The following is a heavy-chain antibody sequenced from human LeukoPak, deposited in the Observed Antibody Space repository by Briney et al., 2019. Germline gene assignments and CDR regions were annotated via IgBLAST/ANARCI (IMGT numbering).Heavy chain of an antibody. CDR3: ARERESGRSDAFDF. D-gene: IGHD3-10*01. J-gene: IGHJ3*01. CDR2: INPNTGGT. Sequence: ASVKVSCKTSGYIFTGYYIHWVRQAPGQGLEWMGWINPNTGGTNYAQDFHGRVTMTRDTYVSTAYMDLRSLKSDDTAVYFCARERESGRSDAFDFWGQGTMVTVSS. CDR1: GYIFTGYY. V-gene: IGHV1-2*02.